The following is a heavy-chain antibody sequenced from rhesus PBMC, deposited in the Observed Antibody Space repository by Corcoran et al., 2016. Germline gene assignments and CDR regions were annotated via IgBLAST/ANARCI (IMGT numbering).Heavy chain of an antibody. D-gene: IGHD6-25*01. Sequence: QVQLQESGPGLVTPSETLSLTCAFSGGPVGSPTWWSWVRRPLGKGLEWIGYISGSSGSTYYNPSLKSRVTISTDTSKNQFSLKLSSVTAADTAVYYCAREAAAGTSFDYWGQGVLVTVSS. CDR3: AREAAAGTSFDY. CDR2: ISGSSGST. CDR1: GGPVGSPTW. J-gene: IGHJ4*01. V-gene: IGHV4-65*01.